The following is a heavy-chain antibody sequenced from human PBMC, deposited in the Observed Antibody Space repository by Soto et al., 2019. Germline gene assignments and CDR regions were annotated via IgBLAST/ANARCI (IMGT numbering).Heavy chain of an antibody. CDR1: GFTFSSYA. V-gene: IGHV3-30*03. CDR2: ISIRGGDE. D-gene: IGHD6-6*01. J-gene: IGHJ4*02. CDR3: ARGTIVARQXLDY. Sequence: QVQLVESGGGVVQPGKSLRLSCAASGFTFSSYAMHWARQAPGKGLEWVTVISIRGGDEYYAESVRGRFTISRDDSKNTLYLQMDSLRVEDTAVYYCARGTIVARQXLDYXXQXTLVTVSS.